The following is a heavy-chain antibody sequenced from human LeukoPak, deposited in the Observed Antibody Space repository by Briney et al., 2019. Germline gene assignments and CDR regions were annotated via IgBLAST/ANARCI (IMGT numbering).Heavy chain of an antibody. V-gene: IGHV1-8*03. J-gene: IGHJ4*02. CDR2: MNPNSGNT. CDR1: GYTFTSYD. CDR3: ARDSYYYYDSSGYSPYYFDY. Sequence: ASVKVSCKASGYTFTSYDINWVRQATGQGLEWMGWMNPNSGNTGYAQKFQGRVTITRNTSISTAYMELSSLRSEDTAVYYCARDSYYYYDSSGYSPYYFDYWGQGTLVTVSS. D-gene: IGHD3-22*01.